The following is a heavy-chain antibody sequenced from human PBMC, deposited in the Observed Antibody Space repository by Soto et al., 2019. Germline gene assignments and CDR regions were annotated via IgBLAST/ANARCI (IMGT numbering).Heavy chain of an antibody. CDR1: GYTFTSYY. CDR2: INPSGGST. CDR3: ARSPHLITIFGVVTYFDY. D-gene: IGHD3-3*01. V-gene: IGHV1-46*03. Sequence: ASVKVSCKASGYTFTSYYMHWVRQAPGQGLEWMGIINPSGGSTSYAQKFQGRVTMTRDTSTSTVYMELSSLRSEDTAVYYCARSPHLITIFGVVTYFDYWGQGTLVTVSS. J-gene: IGHJ4*02.